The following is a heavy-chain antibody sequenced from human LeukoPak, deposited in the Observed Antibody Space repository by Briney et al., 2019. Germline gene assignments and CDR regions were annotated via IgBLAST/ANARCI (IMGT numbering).Heavy chain of an antibody. J-gene: IGHJ4*02. CDR3: AKFRIAVAGTDYFDY. V-gene: IGHV3-23*01. Sequence: GGSLRLSCAASGFTFSSYAMSWVRQAPGKGLEWVSTIVGSGGSTYYADSVKGRFTISRDNSKNTLYLQMNSLRAEDTAVYYCAKFRIAVAGTDYFDYWGQGTLVTVSS. CDR2: IVGSGGST. D-gene: IGHD6-19*01. CDR1: GFTFSSYA.